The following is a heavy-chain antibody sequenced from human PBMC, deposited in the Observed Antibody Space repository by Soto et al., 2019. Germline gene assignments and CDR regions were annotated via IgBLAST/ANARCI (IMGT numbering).Heavy chain of an antibody. CDR1: GFTVSSNF. J-gene: IGHJ4*02. D-gene: IGHD2-15*01. V-gene: IGHV3-66*01. Sequence: GGSLRLSCAASGFTVSSNFMNWVRQAPGKGLEWLSVIFPGGSTYYADSMKDRFTISRDISKNTVFLQMNSLRAEDTAVYYCARDQSLDCSGGSCYVDYWGQGTLVTVSS. CDR3: ARDQSLDCSGGSCYVDY. CDR2: IFPGGST.